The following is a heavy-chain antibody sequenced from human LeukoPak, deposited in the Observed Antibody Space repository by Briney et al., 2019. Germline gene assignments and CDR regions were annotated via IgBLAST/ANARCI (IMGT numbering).Heavy chain of an antibody. J-gene: IGHJ6*03. CDR3: ARDGYYYGSGSLESYYYYYMDV. CDR2: ISGSSTYI. Sequence: PGGSLRLSCAASGFTFSSCGMNWVRQAPGKGLEWVSSISGSSTYISYADSVKGRFTISRDNAKNSLYLQMNSLRVEDTAVYYCARDGYYYGSGSLESYYYYYMDVWGRGTTVTVSS. D-gene: IGHD3-10*01. V-gene: IGHV3-21*01. CDR1: GFTFSSCG.